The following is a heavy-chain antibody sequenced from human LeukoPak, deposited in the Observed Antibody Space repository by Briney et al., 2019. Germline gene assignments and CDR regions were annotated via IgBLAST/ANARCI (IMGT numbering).Heavy chain of an antibody. V-gene: IGHV1-2*06. CDR3: ARDSVMGAK. CDR1: EYTLTGYY. Sequence: GASVKVSCKASEYTLTGYYMHWVRQAPGQGLEWMGRINPNTGGTNYAQKFQGRVTMTRDTSISTAYLDLTSLRSDDTAVYYCARDSVMGAKWGQGTLVTVSS. D-gene: IGHD1-26*01. J-gene: IGHJ4*02. CDR2: INPNTGGT.